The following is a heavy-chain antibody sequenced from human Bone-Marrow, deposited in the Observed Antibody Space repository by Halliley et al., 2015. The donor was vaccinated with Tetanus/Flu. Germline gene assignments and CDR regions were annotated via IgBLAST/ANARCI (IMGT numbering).Heavy chain of an antibody. Sequence: QVQLVQSGGEVKKPGASVKVSCKASGYRFTSFGITWVRQAPGQGLEWMGWISGYDGNAGYAQSLQGRVTMTTDTSTNTAYMELRSLRSGDTAVYYCAREGEKLVAGGRGGFDPWGQGILVTVSS. CDR3: AREGEKLVAGGRGGFDP. CDR1: GYRFTSFG. V-gene: IGHV1-18*01. D-gene: IGHD6-19*01. J-gene: IGHJ5*02. CDR2: ISGYDGNA.